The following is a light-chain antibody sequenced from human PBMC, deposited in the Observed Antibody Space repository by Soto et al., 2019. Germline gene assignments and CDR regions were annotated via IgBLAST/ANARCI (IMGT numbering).Light chain of an antibody. Sequence: DIQMTQSPSTLSASVGDRVTITCRASQSIDSWLAWYQQKPGKAPNLLIYKTSNLERGVPSRCSGRGSGTEFCLNIISMQPDEFATYYCQQYRRFSLTFGGGTRVEVE. CDR3: QQYRRFSLT. J-gene: IGKJ4*01. V-gene: IGKV1-5*03. CDR1: QSIDSW. CDR2: KTS.